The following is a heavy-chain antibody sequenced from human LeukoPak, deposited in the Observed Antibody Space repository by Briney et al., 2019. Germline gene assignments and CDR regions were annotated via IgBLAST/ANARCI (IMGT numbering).Heavy chain of an antibody. CDR1: GFTFSDYY. Sequence: GGSLRLSCAVSGFTFSDYYMSWIRQAPGKGLEWVSYISSGGSTISHADSVKGRFTISRDNAENSLYLQMNSLRAEDTAVYYRARWAAAGRCFDYWGQGTLVTVSS. CDR2: ISSGGSTI. V-gene: IGHV3-11*01. D-gene: IGHD6-13*01. J-gene: IGHJ4*02. CDR3: ARWAAAGRCFDY.